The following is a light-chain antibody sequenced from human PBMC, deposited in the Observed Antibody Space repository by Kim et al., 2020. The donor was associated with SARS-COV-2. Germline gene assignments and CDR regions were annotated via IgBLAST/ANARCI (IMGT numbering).Light chain of an antibody. Sequence: GQSIPLSCTGTSNDVGLYSYVSWYQQHPGKAPKLIIFDVSNRPSGASDHFSGSKSGNTASLTISGLQAEDEADYYCSSYTSSSTLVFGTGTKVTVL. CDR1: SNDVGLYSY. CDR2: DVS. CDR3: SSYTSSSTLV. J-gene: IGLJ1*01. V-gene: IGLV2-14*03.